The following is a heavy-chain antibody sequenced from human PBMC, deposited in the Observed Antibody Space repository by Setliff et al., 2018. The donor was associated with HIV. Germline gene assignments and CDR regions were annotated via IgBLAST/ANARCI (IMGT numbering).Heavy chain of an antibody. J-gene: IGHJ4*02. CDR3: ARDISYGSNWPDY. Sequence: PGGSLRLSCAASGFTFSNYEMHWLRQAPGKGLEWVALIWFDGTKQFYTDSVKGRFTISRDSSTLYLQMNSLRVEDTAVYYCARDISYGSNWPDYWGQGTLVTVSS. V-gene: IGHV3-33*08. CDR2: IWFDGTKQ. CDR1: GFTFSNYE. D-gene: IGHD6-19*01.